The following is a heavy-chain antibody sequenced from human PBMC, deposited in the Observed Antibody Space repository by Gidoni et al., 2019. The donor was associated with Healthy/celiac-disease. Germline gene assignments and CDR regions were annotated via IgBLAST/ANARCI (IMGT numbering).Heavy chain of an antibody. CDR2: ISYDGSNK. Sequence: QVQLVESGGGVVQPGRSLRLPCEAPGFTFSSYAMHWVRQAPGKGLEWVAVISYDGSNKYYADSVKGRFTISRDNSKNTLYLQMNSLRAEDTAVYYCARDRSYYGSWGTFDYWGQGTLVTVSS. CDR3: ARDRSYYGSWGTFDY. V-gene: IGHV3-30-3*01. D-gene: IGHD3-10*01. CDR1: GFTFSSYA. J-gene: IGHJ4*02.